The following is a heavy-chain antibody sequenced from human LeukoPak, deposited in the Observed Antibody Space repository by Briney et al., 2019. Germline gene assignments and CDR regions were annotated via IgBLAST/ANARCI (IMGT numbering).Heavy chain of an antibody. CDR1: GFTVSSNY. CDR3: ARGYSSSSPGDY. Sequence: GGSLRLSCAASGFTVSSNYMSWVRQAPGKGLEWVSVIYSGGSTYYADSVKGRFTISRDNSKNTLYLQMNSLRAEDTAVYYCARGYSSSSPGDYWGQGTLVTVSS. D-gene: IGHD6-6*01. V-gene: IGHV3-53*01. J-gene: IGHJ4*02. CDR2: IYSGGST.